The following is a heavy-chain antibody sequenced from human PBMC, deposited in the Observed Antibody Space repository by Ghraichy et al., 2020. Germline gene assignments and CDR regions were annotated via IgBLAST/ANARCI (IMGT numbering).Heavy chain of an antibody. CDR3: ARGGVLLWFGELSTRRFDAFDI. CDR1: GGSISSGSYY. CDR2: IYTSGST. V-gene: IGHV4-61*02. J-gene: IGHJ3*02. Sequence: SETLSLTCTVSGGSISSGSYYWSWIRQPAGKGLEWIGRIYTSGSTNYNTSLKSRVTISVDTSKNQFSLKLSSVTAADTAVYYCARGGVLLWFGELSTRRFDAFDIWGQGTMVTVSS. D-gene: IGHD3-10*01.